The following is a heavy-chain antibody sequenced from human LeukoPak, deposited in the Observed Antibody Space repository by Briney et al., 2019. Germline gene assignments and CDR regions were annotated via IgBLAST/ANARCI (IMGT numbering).Heavy chain of an antibody. V-gene: IGHV3-49*03. CDR2: ISGGTT. Sequence: HSGRSLRLSCTASGLTFGDYLMSWFRQAPGKGLEWIGFISGGTTEYAASVKGRFTISRDDSTSIAYLQMNSLTTEDTAVYYCSRGSGWLSVYWGQGTLVTVSS. CDR1: GLTFGDYL. CDR3: SRGSGWLSVY. D-gene: IGHD6-19*01. J-gene: IGHJ4*02.